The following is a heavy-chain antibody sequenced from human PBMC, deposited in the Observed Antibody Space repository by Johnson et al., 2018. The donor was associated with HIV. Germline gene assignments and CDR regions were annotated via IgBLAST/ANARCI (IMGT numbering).Heavy chain of an antibody. CDR2: IQQDGSQK. D-gene: IGHD6-13*01. J-gene: IGHJ3*02. CDR3: ARELGGSSLPFGAFDI. V-gene: IGHV3-7*05. CDR1: GFTFSRYW. Sequence: VQLVESGGGLVQPGGSLRVSCAASGFTFSRYWMSWVRQAPGKGLEWVANIQQDGSQKYYVDSVKGRFPISRDNAKNSVYLQMNSLRAEDTAVYYCARELGGSSLPFGAFDIWGQGTMVTVSS.